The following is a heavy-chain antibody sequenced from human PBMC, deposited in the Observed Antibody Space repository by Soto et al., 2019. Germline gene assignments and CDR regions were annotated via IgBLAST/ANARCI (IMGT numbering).Heavy chain of an antibody. V-gene: IGHV1-69*01. Sequence: QVQLVQSGAEVKKPGSSVKVSCKASGGTFTTYPINWVRQAPGQGLEWMGGIIPMFGTTNYAQKFQGRVTIPADESTSTAYIELSSLRSEETAMSYCARQFTDGDYQYWGQGTLVTVSS. CDR2: IIPMFGTT. J-gene: IGHJ4*02. D-gene: IGHD4-17*01. CDR3: ARQFTDGDYQY. CDR1: GGTFTTYP.